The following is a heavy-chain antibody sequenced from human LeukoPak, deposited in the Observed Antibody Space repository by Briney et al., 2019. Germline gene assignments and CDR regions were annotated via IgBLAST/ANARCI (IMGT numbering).Heavy chain of an antibody. Sequence: PSETLSLTCTVSGGSISSCYWSWIRQPAGKGLEWIGRIYTSGNTNYNPSLKSRVTMSVDTSKNQFSLKLSSVTAADTAVYYCARGNTAMVAYYFDYWGQGTLVTVSS. CDR1: GGSISSCY. D-gene: IGHD5-18*01. V-gene: IGHV4-4*07. CDR2: IYTSGNT. J-gene: IGHJ4*02. CDR3: ARGNTAMVAYYFDY.